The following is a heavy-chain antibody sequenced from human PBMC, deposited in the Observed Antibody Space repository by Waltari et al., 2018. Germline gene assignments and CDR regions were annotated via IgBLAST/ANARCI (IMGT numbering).Heavy chain of an antibody. CDR3: AKGTDLVVYASTNEY. D-gene: IGHD2-8*02. J-gene: IGHJ4*02. Sequence: EVQLLESGGGLVQPGGSLRLSCGASGFSFSGFALSWVRQDPGKGLEWVSSISGSGHTTYYADSVQGRFSISRDFSKNTLYLQMDSLRVEDTALYYCAKGTDLVVYASTNEYWGQGTLVTVAS. CDR1: GFSFSGFA. V-gene: IGHV3-23*01. CDR2: ISGSGHTT.